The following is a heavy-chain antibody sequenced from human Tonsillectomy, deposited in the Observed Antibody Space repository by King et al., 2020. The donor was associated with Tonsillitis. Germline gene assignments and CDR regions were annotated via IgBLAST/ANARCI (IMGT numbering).Heavy chain of an antibody. CDR3: ARVRVDGSGSYLSSPLSY. J-gene: IGHJ4*02. V-gene: IGHV1-69*01. CDR1: GGTFSNYA. Sequence: VQLVESGAEVKKPGSSVKVSCTASGGTFSNYAISWVRQAPGQGLEWMGGIIPVFGTANYAQKFQGRVTITADESTSTAYMELSSLRSEDTAVYYCARVRVDGSGSYLSSPLSYWGQGTLVTVSS. CDR2: IIPVFGTA. D-gene: IGHD3-10*01.